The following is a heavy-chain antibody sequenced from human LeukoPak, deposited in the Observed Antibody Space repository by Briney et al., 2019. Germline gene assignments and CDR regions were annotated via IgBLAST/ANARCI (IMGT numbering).Heavy chain of an antibody. CDR2: IYTSGST. D-gene: IGHD3-16*02. J-gene: IGHJ5*02. V-gene: IGHV4-4*07. CDR3: ARRIGDYVWGSYRPNWFDP. CDR1: GGSISSYY. Sequence: SETLSLTCTVSGGSISSYYWSWIRQPAGKGLEWIGRIYTSGSTNYNPSLKSRVTMSVDTSKNQFSLKLSSVTAADTAVYYCARRIGDYVWGSYRPNWFDPWGQGTLVTVSS.